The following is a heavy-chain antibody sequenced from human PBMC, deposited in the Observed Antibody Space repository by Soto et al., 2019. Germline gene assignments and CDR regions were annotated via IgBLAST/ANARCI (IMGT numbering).Heavy chain of an antibody. CDR3: ARAGDFLSGYFPPPVDY. CDR2: IYYSGST. Sequence: QVQLQESGPGLVKPSETLSLTCTVSGGSVSSGSYYWSWIRQPPGKGLEWIGYIYYSGSTNYNPSLKRRVTISVDTSKNQFSLKLSSVTAADTAVYYCARAGDFLSGYFPPPVDYWGQGTLVTVSS. CDR1: GGSVSSGSYY. J-gene: IGHJ4*02. V-gene: IGHV4-61*01. D-gene: IGHD3-3*01.